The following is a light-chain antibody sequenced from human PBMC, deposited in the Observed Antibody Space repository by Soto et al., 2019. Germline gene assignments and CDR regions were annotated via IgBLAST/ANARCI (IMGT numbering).Light chain of an antibody. Sequence: ENVLTQSPATLSLSPGERATLSCRASQSISSYLAWYQQKPGQAPRLLIYDASNRATGIPARFSGSGSGTDFTPTISSLEPEDFAVYYCQQRSIWPLTFGPGTKVEVK. J-gene: IGKJ3*01. CDR3: QQRSIWPLT. CDR2: DAS. V-gene: IGKV3-11*01. CDR1: QSISSY.